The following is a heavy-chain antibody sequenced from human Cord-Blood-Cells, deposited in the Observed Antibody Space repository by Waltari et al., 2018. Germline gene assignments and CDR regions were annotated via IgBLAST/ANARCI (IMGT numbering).Heavy chain of an antibody. CDR1: GYTFTSYD. CDR3: ARGDYDFWSGHIPYFDY. J-gene: IGHJ4*02. Sequence: QVQLVQSGAEVKKPGASVKVSCKASGYTFTSYDINWVRQATGQGLEWMGWMNPNSGNTGYAQKFHGRVTITRNTSISTAYMELSSLRSEDTAVYYCARGDYDFWSGHIPYFDYWGQGTLVTVSS. D-gene: IGHD3-3*01. V-gene: IGHV1-8*03. CDR2: MNPNSGNT.